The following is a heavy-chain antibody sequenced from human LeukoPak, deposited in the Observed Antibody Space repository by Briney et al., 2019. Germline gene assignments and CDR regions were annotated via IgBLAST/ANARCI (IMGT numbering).Heavy chain of an antibody. CDR2: ISAYNGNT. V-gene: IGHV1-18*01. Sequence: GASVKVSCKASGYTFTSYGISWVRQAPGQGLEWMGWISAYNGNTNYAQKLQGRVTMTTDTSTSTAYMELRSLRSDDTAVYYCARDPVNSSGWILFDYWGQGTLVTVSS. D-gene: IGHD6-19*01. J-gene: IGHJ4*02. CDR1: GYTFTSYG. CDR3: ARDPVNSSGWILFDY.